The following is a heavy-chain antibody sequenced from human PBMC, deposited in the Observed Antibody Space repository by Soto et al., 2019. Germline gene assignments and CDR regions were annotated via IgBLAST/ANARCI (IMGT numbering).Heavy chain of an antibody. CDR1: GFTFSSYG. J-gene: IGHJ6*02. CDR3: AREDIVVVPAAAYYYYGMDV. V-gene: IGHV3-33*01. CDR2: IWYDGSNK. Sequence: GGSLRLSCAASGFTFSSYGMHWVRQVPGKGLEWVAVIWYDGSNKYYADSVKGRFTISRDNSKNTLYLQMNSLRAEDTAVYYCAREDIVVVPAAAYYYYGMDVWGQGTTVTVSS. D-gene: IGHD2-2*01.